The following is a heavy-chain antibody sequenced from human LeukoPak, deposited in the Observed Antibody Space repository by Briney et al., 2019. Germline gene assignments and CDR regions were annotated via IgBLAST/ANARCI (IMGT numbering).Heavy chain of an antibody. D-gene: IGHD6-19*01. V-gene: IGHV3-23*01. CDR3: AKAQRSGWYPSFDY. Sequence: GGSLRLSCAASGFTFSNYGMTWVRQAPGKGLEWVSLISGSGGTTYYADSVKGRFTISRDNSKNTLSLQMNSLRADDTAVYYCAKAQRSGWYPSFDYWGQGTLVTVSS. CDR1: GFTFSNYG. J-gene: IGHJ4*02. CDR2: ISGSGGTT.